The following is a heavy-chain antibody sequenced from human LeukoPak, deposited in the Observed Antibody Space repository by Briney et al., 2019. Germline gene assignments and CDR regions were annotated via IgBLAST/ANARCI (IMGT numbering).Heavy chain of an antibody. CDR2: ISIGGGFT. CDR1: GFTISGYA. V-gene: IGHV3-23*01. Sequence: PGGSLRLSCDASGFTISGYAMSWVRQAPGKGLEWVSGISIGGGFTDYADSVRGRFTISRDNSKNTLSLQMSNLRAEDTAIYYCAELHSATITADFDHWGQGTLVTVSS. D-gene: IGHD1-14*01. CDR3: AELHSATITADFDH. J-gene: IGHJ4*02.